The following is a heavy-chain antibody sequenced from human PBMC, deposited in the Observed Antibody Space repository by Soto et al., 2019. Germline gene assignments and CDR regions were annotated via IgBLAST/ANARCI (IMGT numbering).Heavy chain of an antibody. J-gene: IGHJ6*02. CDR2: ISYDGSNK. CDR1: GFTFSSYA. D-gene: IGHD6-19*01. CDR3: ARDLVIAVAGLYYYDGMDV. Sequence: QVQLVESGGGGVQPGRSLRLSCAASGFTFSSYAMHWVRQAPGKGLEWVAVISYDGSNKYYADSVKGRFTISRDNSKNTLYLQRNGLRAEDTAVYYCARDLVIAVAGLYYYDGMDVWGQGTTVTVSS. V-gene: IGHV3-30-3*01.